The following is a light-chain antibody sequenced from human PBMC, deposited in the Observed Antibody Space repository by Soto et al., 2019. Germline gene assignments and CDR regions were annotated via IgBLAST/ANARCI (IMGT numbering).Light chain of an antibody. CDR1: QRLLYSSNNKTY. CDR2: WAS. V-gene: IGKV4-1*01. Sequence: DIVMTQSPDSLAVSLGERATINCKSSQRLLYSSNNKTYLAWYQQKPGQPPKLLVYWASTRESGVPDRFSGSGSGTDFTLTINSLQAADVAVDDCQQYYSTPRTFGGGTKVEIK. CDR3: QQYYSTPRT. J-gene: IGKJ4*01.